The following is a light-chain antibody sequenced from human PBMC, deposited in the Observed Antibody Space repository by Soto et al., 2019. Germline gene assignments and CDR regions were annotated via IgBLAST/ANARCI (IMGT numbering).Light chain of an antibody. J-gene: IGLJ1*01. Sequence: QSVLTRPPSVSAAQGQKVTISCSGSSSNIGNNYVSWYQQLPGTAPKLLIYDNNKRPSGIPDRFSGSKSGTSATLGITGLQTGDEADYYCGTWDSSLSAYYVFGTGTKVTVL. CDR3: GTWDSSLSAYYV. V-gene: IGLV1-51*01. CDR1: SSNIGNNY. CDR2: DNN.